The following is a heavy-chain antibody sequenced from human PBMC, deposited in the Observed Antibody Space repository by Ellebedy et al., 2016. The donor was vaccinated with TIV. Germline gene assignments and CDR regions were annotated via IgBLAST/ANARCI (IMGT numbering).Heavy chain of an antibody. CDR2: INQDATKR. J-gene: IGHJ3*02. CDR1: GFSFRSYW. V-gene: IGHV3-7*01. D-gene: IGHD4-17*01. CDR3: ATDGSYGDYLSPTHAFEN. Sequence: GESLKISCAASGFSFRSYWMTWVRQAPGKGLEWVANINQDATKRFYVDSVEGRFTISRDNAKNSLFLQMNGLSAEDTAVYYCATDGSYGDYLSPTHAFENWGQGTMVIVSS.